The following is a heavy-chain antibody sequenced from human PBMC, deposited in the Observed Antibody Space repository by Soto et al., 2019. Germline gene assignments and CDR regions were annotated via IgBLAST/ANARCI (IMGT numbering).Heavy chain of an antibody. CDR2: VSGSGGHT. J-gene: IGHJ5*01. V-gene: IGHV3-23*01. CDR1: GFTFGGYA. CDR3: AKDFRLAVVAVVTENWFDS. D-gene: IGHD2-15*01. Sequence: EVQLLESGGAVVQPGGSLTISCEASGFTFGGYAVRWVRQAPGKGLGWVSAVSGSGGHTHYSDSVKGRFTISRDNSKSTMSLQMTSLRAEDSAIYYCAKDFRLAVVAVVTENWFDSWGQGTLVTVSS.